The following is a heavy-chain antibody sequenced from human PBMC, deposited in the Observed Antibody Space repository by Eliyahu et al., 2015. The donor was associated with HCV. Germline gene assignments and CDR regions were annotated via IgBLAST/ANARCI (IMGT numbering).Heavy chain of an antibody. CDR1: GFTFSXYG. V-gene: IGHV3-33*08. J-gene: IGHJ4*02. Sequence: QVQLVESGGNVXQPGRSLRLSCAASGFTFSXYGXHWVRQAPGKGLEWVAIIWFDGNNKYYADSVKGRFTISRDNSKNTVYLQVNSLRAEDTAVYYCARDKSPVVGPGRAVGYFDYWGQGTLVTVSS. CDR2: IWFDGNNK. CDR3: ARDKSPVVGPGRAVGYFDY. D-gene: IGHD2-21*01.